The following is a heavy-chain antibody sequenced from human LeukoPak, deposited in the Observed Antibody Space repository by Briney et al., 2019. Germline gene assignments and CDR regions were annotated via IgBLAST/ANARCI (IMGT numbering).Heavy chain of an antibody. CDR1: GYTFTSYG. CDR2: ISAYNGNT. CDR3: ARDELGFLEWLASGYYYGMDV. D-gene: IGHD3-3*02. V-gene: IGHV1-18*01. Sequence: ASEKVSCKASGYTFTSYGISWVRQAPGQGIEWMGWISAYNGNTNYVQKLQGRVTMTTDTSTSTAYMELRSLRSHDTAVYYCARDELGFLEWLASGYYYGMDVWGQGTTVTVSS. J-gene: IGHJ6*02.